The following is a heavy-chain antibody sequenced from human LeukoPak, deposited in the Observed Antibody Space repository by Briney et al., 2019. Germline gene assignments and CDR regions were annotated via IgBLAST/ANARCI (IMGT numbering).Heavy chain of an antibody. CDR3: ARVELWFGESLSESWFDP. Sequence: ASVKVSCKASGGTFSSYAISWVRQAPGQGLEWMGGIIPIFGTANYAQKFQGRVTITADESTSTAYMELSSLRSEDTAVYYCARVELWFGESLSESWFDPWGQGTLVTVSS. CDR2: IIPIFGTA. J-gene: IGHJ5*02. D-gene: IGHD3-10*01. V-gene: IGHV1-69*01. CDR1: GGTFSSYA.